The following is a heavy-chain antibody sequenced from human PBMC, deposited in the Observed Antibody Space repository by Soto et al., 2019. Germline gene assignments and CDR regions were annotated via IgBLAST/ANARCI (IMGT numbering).Heavy chain of an antibody. CDR3: ARDWATQRAGSVPAAVNWFDP. D-gene: IGHD2-2*01. J-gene: IGHJ5*02. V-gene: IGHV1-18*01. Sequence: ASVKVSCKASGYTFTSYGISWVRQAPGQGLEWMGWISAYNGNTNYAQKLQGRVTMTTDTSTSTAYMELGSLRSDDTAVYYCARDWATQRAGSVPAAVNWFDPWGQGTLVTVSS. CDR2: ISAYNGNT. CDR1: GYTFTSYG.